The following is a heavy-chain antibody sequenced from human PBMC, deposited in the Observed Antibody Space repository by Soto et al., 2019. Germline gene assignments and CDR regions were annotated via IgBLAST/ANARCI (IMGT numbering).Heavy chain of an antibody. CDR3: VKDPISPPPTAVGPYGMDV. V-gene: IGHV3-23*01. CDR2: ISRSGVYT. D-gene: IGHD5-18*01. Sequence: GGSLRLSCAASGFTFSSYAMSWVRQAPGKGLEWVSAISRSGVYTYYADSVKGRFTISRDNSKSMLYLHMNSLRAEDTAVYYCVKDPISPPPTAVGPYGMDVWGQGTTVTVSS. CDR1: GFTFSSYA. J-gene: IGHJ6*02.